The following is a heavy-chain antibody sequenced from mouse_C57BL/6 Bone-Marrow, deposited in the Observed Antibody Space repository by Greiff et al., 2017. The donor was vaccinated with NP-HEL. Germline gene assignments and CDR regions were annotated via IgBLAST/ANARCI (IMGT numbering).Heavy chain of an antibody. CDR3: ARPYYGSSSYYAMDY. D-gene: IGHD1-1*01. CDR2: ISSGSSTI. V-gene: IGHV5-17*01. CDR1: GFTFSDYG. Sequence: EVQLVESGGGLVKPGGSLKLSCAASGFTFSDYGMHWVRQAPEKGLEWVAYISSGSSTIYYADTVKGRFTISRDNAKNTLFLQMTSLRSEDTAMYYCARPYYGSSSYYAMDYWGQGTSVTVSS. J-gene: IGHJ4*01.